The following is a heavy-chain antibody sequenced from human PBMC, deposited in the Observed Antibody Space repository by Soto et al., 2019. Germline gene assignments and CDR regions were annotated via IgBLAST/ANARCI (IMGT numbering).Heavy chain of an antibody. CDR1: GYSFTSYW. Sequence: GESLKISCKGSGYSFTSYWIGWVRQMPGKGLEWMGIIYPGDSDTRYSPSFQGQVTISADKSISTAYLQWSSLKASDTAMYYCARLPRTIFRVGYNWFDPWGQGPLVTVSS. V-gene: IGHV5-51*01. CDR2: IYPGDSDT. CDR3: ARLPRTIFRVGYNWFDP. J-gene: IGHJ5*02. D-gene: IGHD3-3*01.